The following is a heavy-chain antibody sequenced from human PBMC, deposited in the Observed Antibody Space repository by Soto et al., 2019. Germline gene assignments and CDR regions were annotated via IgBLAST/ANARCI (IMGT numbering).Heavy chain of an antibody. D-gene: IGHD6-6*01. CDR2: IYSSGST. CDR1: GGSVISASYS. Sequence: TLSLTCAVCGGSVISASYSWNWIRQSPGRGLEWIGHIYSSGSTYYNPSLKSRVSISVDTSNNQFSLKLTSVTAANTAVYFCEREDEARIARWFDAWGQGILVTVSS. V-gene: IGHV4-31*11. J-gene: IGHJ5*02. CDR3: EREDEARIARWFDA.